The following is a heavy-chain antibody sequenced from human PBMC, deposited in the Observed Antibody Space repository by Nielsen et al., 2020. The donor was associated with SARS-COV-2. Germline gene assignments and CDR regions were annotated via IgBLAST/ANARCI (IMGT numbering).Heavy chain of an antibody. CDR2: IYYSGST. V-gene: IGHV4-59*12. Sequence: SETLSLTCAVYGGSFSGYYWSWIRQPPGKGLEWIGYIYYSGSTNYNPSLKSRVTISVDTSKNQFSLKLSSVTAADTAVYYCARARLVPAAPIDYWGQGTLVTVSS. D-gene: IGHD2-2*01. J-gene: IGHJ4*02. CDR3: ARARLVPAAPIDY. CDR1: GGSFSGYY.